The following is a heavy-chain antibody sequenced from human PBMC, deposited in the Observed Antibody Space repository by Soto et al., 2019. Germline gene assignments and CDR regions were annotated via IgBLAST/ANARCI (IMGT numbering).Heavy chain of an antibody. V-gene: IGHV3-30*18. D-gene: IGHD3-10*01. CDR1: GFTLSSDC. CDR3: AKTRVRTVRERFTVWYGMDV. Sequence: GGGLRLSFAPPGFTLSSDCLHLGRPAPGKGAGWAAVISYDGSNKYYADSVKGRFTISRDNSKNTLYLQMNSLRAEDTAVYYCAKTRVRTVRERFTVWYGMDVWGQGTTVTVSS. CDR2: ISYDGSNK. J-gene: IGHJ6*02.